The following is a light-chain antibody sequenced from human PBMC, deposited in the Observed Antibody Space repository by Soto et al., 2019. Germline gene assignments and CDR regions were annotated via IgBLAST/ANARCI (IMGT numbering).Light chain of an antibody. CDR2: GAS. CDR1: QSFSGSY. V-gene: IGKV3-20*01. J-gene: IGKJ1*01. Sequence: EIVLTQSPGTLSLSPGERATLSCRASQSFSGSYLAWYQQRPGQAPRLLIYGASSRATGIPDRFSGSESGTDFTITISRLQPEDFAVYYCQHYGGATWTFGQGTKVEI. CDR3: QHYGGATWT.